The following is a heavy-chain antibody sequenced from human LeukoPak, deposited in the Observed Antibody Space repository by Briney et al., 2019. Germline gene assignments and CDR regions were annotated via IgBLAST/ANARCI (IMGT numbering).Heavy chain of an antibody. V-gene: IGHV3-33*08. D-gene: IGHD3-10*01. CDR1: GFTFSSYV. CDR2: IWYDGNNK. J-gene: IGHJ3*02. CDR3: ARGAYGSGTYHDFDI. Sequence: GGSLRLSCAASGFTFSSYVMHWVRQAPGKGLEWVAVIWYDGNNKYYADSVKGRFTISRDNSKNTLYLQMNSLRAEDTAVYYCARGAYGSGTYHDFDIWGQGTMVTVSS.